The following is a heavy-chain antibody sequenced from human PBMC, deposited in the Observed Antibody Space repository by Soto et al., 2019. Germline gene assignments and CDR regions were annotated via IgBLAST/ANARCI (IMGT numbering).Heavy chain of an antibody. V-gene: IGHV3-23*01. D-gene: IGHD2-8*01. Sequence: PGGSLRLSCAASGFTFSSYAMNWVRQAPGKGLEWVSVISGSGGSTYYADSVKGRFTISRDNSKNTLYLQMNSLRATDTAVYYCARGESMLPGVLTSPLDYWGLGTLVTV. J-gene: IGHJ4*02. CDR2: ISGSGGST. CDR3: ARGESMLPGVLTSPLDY. CDR1: GFTFSSYA.